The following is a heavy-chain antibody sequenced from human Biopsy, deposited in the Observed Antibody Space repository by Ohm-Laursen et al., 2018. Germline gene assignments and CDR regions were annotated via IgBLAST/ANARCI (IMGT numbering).Heavy chain of an antibody. CDR2: THDTGTT. D-gene: IGHD6-19*01. CDR1: GDSISFPY. J-gene: IGHJ4*02. V-gene: IGHV4-59*11. CDR3: AAGATWLVHY. Sequence: GTLSLTCAASGDSISFPYWGWFRQPPGKGLEYIGSTHDTGTTDYSPPLKTRVSLSVDTSTKVFSLILSSVTAADTAVYYCAAGATWLVHYWGQGTLVTVSS.